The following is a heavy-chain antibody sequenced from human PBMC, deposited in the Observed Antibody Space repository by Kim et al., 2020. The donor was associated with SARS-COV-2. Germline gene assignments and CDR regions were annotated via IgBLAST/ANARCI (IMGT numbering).Heavy chain of an antibody. V-gene: IGHV1-2*06. CDR3: ARFYCSSTSCPLSSYYYYGMDV. J-gene: IGHJ6*02. D-gene: IGHD2-2*01. CDR2: INPNSGGT. Sequence: ASVKVSCKASGYTFTGYYMHWVRQAPGQGLEWMGRINPNSGGTNYAQKFQGRVTMTRDTSISTAYMELSRLRSDDTAVYYCARFYCSSTSCPLSSYYYYGMDVWGQGTTVTVSS. CDR1: GYTFTGYY.